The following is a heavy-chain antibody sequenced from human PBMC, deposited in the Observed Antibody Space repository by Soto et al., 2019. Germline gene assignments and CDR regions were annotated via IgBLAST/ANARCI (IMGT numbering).Heavy chain of an antibody. CDR2: INTGNGNT. Sequence: ASVKVSCKASGYTFTNYAMHWMRQAPGQRLEWMGWINTGNGNTKYSQKFQGRVTITRDTSASTAYVELSSLRAEDTALYYCVILAFGKFDYWGRGTLVTVSS. D-gene: IGHD3-16*01. V-gene: IGHV1-3*04. CDR3: VILAFGKFDY. J-gene: IGHJ4*02. CDR1: GYTFTNYA.